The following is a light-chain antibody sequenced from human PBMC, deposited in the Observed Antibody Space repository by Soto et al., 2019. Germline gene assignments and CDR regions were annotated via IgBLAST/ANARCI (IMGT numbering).Light chain of an antibody. CDR1: QSVSRNY. Sequence: EIVLTQSPGTLSLSPGERATLSCRASQSVSRNYLAWYQQKPGQAPRPLIYHASSRATGIPDRFSGSGSETDFTLTISRLEPEDFAVYYCQQYGSAPRTFGPGTKLEIK. CDR3: QQYGSAPRT. CDR2: HAS. J-gene: IGKJ2*01. V-gene: IGKV3-20*01.